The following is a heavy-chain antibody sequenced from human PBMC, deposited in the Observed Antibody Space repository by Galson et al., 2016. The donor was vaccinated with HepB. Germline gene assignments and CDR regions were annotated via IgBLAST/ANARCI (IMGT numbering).Heavy chain of an antibody. Sequence: ETLSLTCAVSGDSMSSYNWWHWVRQSPETGLEWIGEIFPSGSTNYNPSLAGRVIISADTSKNTLFLTLSSVTAADTALYYCATGTTASTFGSWGQGILVTVSA. CDR2: IFPSGST. V-gene: IGHV4-4*02. D-gene: IGHD2/OR15-2a*01. CDR1: GDSMSSYNW. J-gene: IGHJ5*02. CDR3: ATGTTASTFGS.